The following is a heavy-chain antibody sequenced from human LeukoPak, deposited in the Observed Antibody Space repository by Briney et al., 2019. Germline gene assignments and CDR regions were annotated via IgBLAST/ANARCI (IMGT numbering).Heavy chain of an antibody. J-gene: IGHJ5*02. CDR2: INESGET. V-gene: IGHV4-34*01. CDR3: ARVLGIAVVAGATEDNYFDP. CDR1: RGSISSYF. D-gene: IGHD4-11*01. Sequence: KPSETLSLTCGVSRGSISSYFWTWIRQSPAKGLEWIGEINESGETDYNPSLKSRAKISIDTSRGQFYLTLRSVTAADAAMYYCARVLGIAVVAGATEDNYFDPWGQGILVTVSS.